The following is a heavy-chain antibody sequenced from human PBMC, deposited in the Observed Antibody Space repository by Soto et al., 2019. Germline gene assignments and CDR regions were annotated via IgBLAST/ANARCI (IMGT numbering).Heavy chain of an antibody. J-gene: IGHJ4*02. D-gene: IGHD5-12*01. CDR3: AKGAYSYGPLDS. V-gene: IGHV3-23*01. Sequence: PGGSLRLSCEASGFTFKVYAMTWVRQAPGKGLEWVSVISASGGNTYYAKSVKGRFTMSRDNSKNMVYLQMNNLRVEDTALYSCAKGAYSYGPLDSWGQGTLVTVSS. CDR1: GFTFKVYA. CDR2: ISASGGNT.